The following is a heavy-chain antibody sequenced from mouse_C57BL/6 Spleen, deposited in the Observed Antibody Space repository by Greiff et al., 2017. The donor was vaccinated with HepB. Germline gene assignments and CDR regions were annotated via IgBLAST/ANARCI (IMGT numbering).Heavy chain of an antibody. CDR1: GFTFSSYG. CDR2: ISSGGSYT. J-gene: IGHJ3*01. CDR3: ARPDYGYDWFAY. Sequence: EVKVVESGGDLVKPGGSLKLSCAASGFTFSSYGMSWVRQTPDKRLEWVATISSGGSYTYYPDSVKGRFTISRDNAKNTLYLQMSSLKSEDTAMYYWARPDYGYDWFAYWGQGTLVTVSA. D-gene: IGHD2-2*01. V-gene: IGHV5-6*01.